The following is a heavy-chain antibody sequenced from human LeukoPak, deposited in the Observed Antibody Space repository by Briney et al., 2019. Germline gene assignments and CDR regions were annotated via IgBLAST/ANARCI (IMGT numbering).Heavy chain of an antibody. D-gene: IGHD5-18*01. J-gene: IGHJ4*02. CDR3: ASSSGYSYGYHY. V-gene: IGHV1-2*02. CDR1: GYTFTSYG. Sequence: GASVKVSCKASGYTFTSYGISWVRQAPGQGLEWMGWINPNSGGTNYAQKFQGRVTMTRDTSISTAYMELSRLRSDDTAVYYCASSSGYSYGYHYWGQGTLVTVSS. CDR2: INPNSGGT.